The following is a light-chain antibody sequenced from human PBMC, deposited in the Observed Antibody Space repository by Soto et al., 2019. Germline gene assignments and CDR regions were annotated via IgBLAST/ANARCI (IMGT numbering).Light chain of an antibody. Sequence: DIQMTQSPSSLSATVGDRVTITCQASQDIDNHLNWYQQKPGKAPKVLISDASNLETGVPSRFSGSGSGTDFTFTISSLQAEDLATYYCQQYDKLPFTFGPGTKVDIK. CDR1: QDIDNH. J-gene: IGKJ3*01. CDR3: QQYDKLPFT. V-gene: IGKV1-33*01. CDR2: DAS.